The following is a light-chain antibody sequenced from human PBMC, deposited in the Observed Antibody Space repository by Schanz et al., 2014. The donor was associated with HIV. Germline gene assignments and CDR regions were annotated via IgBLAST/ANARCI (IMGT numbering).Light chain of an antibody. CDR2: EVT. CDR1: SSDVGGYNY. CDR3: SSYAGSNSFV. Sequence: QSALTQPASVSGSPGQSITISCTGTSSDVGGYNYVSWYQQHPGKAPKLLIYEVTKRPSGVPDRFSGSKSGNTASLTISGLQAEDEADYYCSSYAGSNSFVFGGGTQLTVL. J-gene: IGLJ2*01. V-gene: IGLV2-8*01.